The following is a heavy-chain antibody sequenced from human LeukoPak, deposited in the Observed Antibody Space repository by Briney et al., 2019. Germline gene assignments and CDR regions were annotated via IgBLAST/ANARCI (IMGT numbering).Heavy chain of an antibody. J-gene: IGHJ6*03. CDR2: ISPSGGSGGTT. Sequence: GGSLRLSCAASGFTFSSFAMSWVRQAPGKGLEWVSSISPSGGSGGTTYYEDSVKGRFTISRDNSKNTLYLLMNSLRAEDTAVYYCAKDGKVGATSNKYYYYYMDVWGKGTTVTISS. CDR1: GFTFSSFA. V-gene: IGHV3-23*01. D-gene: IGHD1-26*01. CDR3: AKDGKVGATSNKYYYYYMDV.